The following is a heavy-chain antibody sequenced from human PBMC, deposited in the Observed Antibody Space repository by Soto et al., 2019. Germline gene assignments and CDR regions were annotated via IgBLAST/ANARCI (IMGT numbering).Heavy chain of an antibody. CDR3: ASLNGYCISTNCHGYYGMDV. V-gene: IGHV4-39*01. Sequence: PSETLSLTCTVSGGSVSSSSYSWGWIRQSPGKGLEWIGTIYSSENTYYNPSLVSRVTISVDTSKNEFSLKLSSVTAADTAVYYCASLNGYCISTNCHGYYGMDVWGQGTTVTVSS. CDR2: IYSSENT. CDR1: GGSVSSSSYS. D-gene: IGHD2-2*03. J-gene: IGHJ6*02.